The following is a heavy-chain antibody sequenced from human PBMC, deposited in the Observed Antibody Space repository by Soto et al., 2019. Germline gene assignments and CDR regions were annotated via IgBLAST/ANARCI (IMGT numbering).Heavy chain of an antibody. D-gene: IGHD3-10*02. CDR1: GGSISSYY. CDR3: ARGRATMFHDY. J-gene: IGHJ4*02. CDR2: IYYSGST. V-gene: IGHV4-59*08. Sequence: SETLSLTCTVSGGSISSYYWSWIRQPPGKGLEWIGYIYYSGSTNYNPSLKSRVTISVDTSKNQFSLKLSSVTAADTAVYYCARGRATMFHDYWGQGTLVTVSS.